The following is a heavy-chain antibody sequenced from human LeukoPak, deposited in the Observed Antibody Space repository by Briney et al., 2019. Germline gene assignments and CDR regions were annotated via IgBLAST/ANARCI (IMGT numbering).Heavy chain of an antibody. Sequence: ASVKVSCKASGYTFTSYGISWVRQAPGQGLEWMGWISAYNGNTNYAQKLQGRVTMTTDTSTSTAYMELRSLRSDDTAMYYCARHIVVVTAPYYFDYWGQGTLVTVSS. J-gene: IGHJ4*02. V-gene: IGHV1-18*01. CDR1: GYTFTSYG. CDR3: ARHIVVVTAPYYFDY. CDR2: ISAYNGNT. D-gene: IGHD2-21*02.